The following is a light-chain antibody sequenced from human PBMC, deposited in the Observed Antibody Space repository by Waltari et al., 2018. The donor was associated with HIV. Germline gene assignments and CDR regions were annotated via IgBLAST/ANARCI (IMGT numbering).Light chain of an antibody. Sequence: SYDLTQPPSVSVSSGQTATVTCSGVNRGHNSVSWYQQRSGQSPVLVIYQDTKRPPGIPERFFGSTSENTATLTINETQPLDEAHYSCQAWDSGTIVFGGGTSLTVL. CDR2: QDT. V-gene: IGLV3-1*01. CDR1: NRGHNS. CDR3: QAWDSGTIV. J-gene: IGLJ3*02.